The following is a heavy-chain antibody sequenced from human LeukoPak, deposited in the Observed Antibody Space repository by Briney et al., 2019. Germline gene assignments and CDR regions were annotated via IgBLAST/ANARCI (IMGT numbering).Heavy chain of an antibody. CDR3: ARGGYCSSTSCYGSHNWFDP. CDR2: ISSSSTI. V-gene: IGHV3-69-1*01. J-gene: IGHJ5*02. D-gene: IGHD2-2*01. Sequence: GGSLRLSCAASGFTFSYYAMHWARQAPGKGLEWVSYISSSSTIYYADSVKGRFTISRDNAKNSLYLQMNSLRAEDTAVYYCARGGYCSSTSCYGSHNWFDPWGQGTLVAVSS. CDR1: GFTFSYYA.